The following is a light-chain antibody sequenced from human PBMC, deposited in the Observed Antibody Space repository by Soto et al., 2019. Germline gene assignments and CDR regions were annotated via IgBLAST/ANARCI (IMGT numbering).Light chain of an antibody. J-gene: IGKJ1*01. CDR2: GAS. CDR3: QHYNNWPRT. V-gene: IGKV3-15*01. Sequence: EIVMTQSPATLSVSPGERATLSCRASQSVSSNLAWYQQKPGQAPRLLIYGASTRAPGIPARFSGSGSGTEFTLTISSLQSEEFAVYYCQHYNNWPRTFGQGTKVEIK. CDR1: QSVSSN.